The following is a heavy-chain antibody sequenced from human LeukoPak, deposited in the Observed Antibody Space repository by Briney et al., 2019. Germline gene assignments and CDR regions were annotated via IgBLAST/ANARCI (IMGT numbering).Heavy chain of an antibody. Sequence: ASVKVSCKVSGYTLTELSMHWVRQAPGKGLEWMGGFDPEDGETIYAQKFQGRVTMTEDTSTDTAYMELSSLRSEDTAVYYCAPHPYYYDSSGPVDYWGQGTLVTVSS. V-gene: IGHV1-24*01. CDR2: FDPEDGET. D-gene: IGHD3-22*01. CDR1: GYTLTELS. J-gene: IGHJ4*02. CDR3: APHPYYYDSSGPVDY.